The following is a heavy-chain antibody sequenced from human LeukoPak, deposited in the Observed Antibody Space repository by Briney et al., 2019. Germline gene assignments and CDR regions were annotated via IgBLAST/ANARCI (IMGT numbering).Heavy chain of an antibody. J-gene: IGHJ4*02. CDR2: ISASGDSP. Sequence: GGSLRLSCAASGFTFSSYSMNWVRQAPGKGLEWVSGISASGDSPYYADSVKGRFTISRDNSKNTLYLQMNSLRAEDTAVYYCAKVYNWNYQLSDYWGQGTLVTVSS. D-gene: IGHD1-1*01. V-gene: IGHV3-23*01. CDR3: AKVYNWNYQLSDY. CDR1: GFTFSSYS.